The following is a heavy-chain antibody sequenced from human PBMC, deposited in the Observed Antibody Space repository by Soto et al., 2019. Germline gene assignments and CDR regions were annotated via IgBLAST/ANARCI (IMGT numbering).Heavy chain of an antibody. CDR1: GGTFSSYA. Sequence: SSVKVACKPSGGTFSSYAISWVRQAPGQGLEWMGGIIPIFGTANYAQKFQGRVTMTEDTSTDTAYRGLSSLRYEDTAVYYCATDSTPWFTPLDIWGQGTVDTVS. CDR3: ATDSTPWFTPLDI. J-gene: IGHJ3*02. D-gene: IGHD3-10*01. V-gene: IGHV1-69*06. CDR2: IIPIFGTA.